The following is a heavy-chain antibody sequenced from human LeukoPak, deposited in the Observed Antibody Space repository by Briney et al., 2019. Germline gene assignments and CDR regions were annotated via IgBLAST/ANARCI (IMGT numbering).Heavy chain of an antibody. CDR3: ARNYDSSGYYLLFDY. Sequence: SETLSLTCAVYGGSFSGYYWSWIRQPPGKGLEWIGEINHSGSTNYNPSLKSRVTISVDTSKNQFSLKLSSVTAADTAVYYCARNYDSSGYYLLFDYWGQGTLVTVSS. V-gene: IGHV4-34*01. CDR1: GGSFSGYY. CDR2: INHSGST. D-gene: IGHD3-22*01. J-gene: IGHJ4*02.